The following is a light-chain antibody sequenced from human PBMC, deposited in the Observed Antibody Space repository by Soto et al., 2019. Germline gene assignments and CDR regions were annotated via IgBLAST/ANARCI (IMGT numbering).Light chain of an antibody. V-gene: IGLV1-44*01. CDR2: SNN. Sequence: QSVLTQPPSASGTPGQRVTISCSGSSSNIGSNTVNWYQQLPGTDPKLLIYSNNQRPSGVPDRFSGSKSCTSASLAISGLQSEEEAAYYCAAWDDSLNGYVFGTGTKLTVL. CDR3: AAWDDSLNGYV. J-gene: IGLJ1*01. CDR1: SSNIGSNT.